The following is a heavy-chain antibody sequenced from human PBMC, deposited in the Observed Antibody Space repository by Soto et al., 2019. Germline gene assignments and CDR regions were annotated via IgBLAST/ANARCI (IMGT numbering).Heavy chain of an antibody. D-gene: IGHD3-10*01. CDR3: AKEVLLWFGELYYFDY. V-gene: IGHV3-23*01. J-gene: IGHJ4*02. CDR1: GFTFSSYA. CDR2: ISGSGGST. Sequence: VGSLRLSCAASGFTFSSYAMSWVRQAPGKGLEWVSAISGSGGSTYYADSVKGRFTISRDNSKNTLYLQMNSLRAEDTAVYYCAKEVLLWFGELYYFDYWGQGTLVTVSS.